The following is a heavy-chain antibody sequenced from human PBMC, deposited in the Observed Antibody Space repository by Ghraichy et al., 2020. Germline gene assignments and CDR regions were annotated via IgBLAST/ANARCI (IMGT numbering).Heavy chain of an antibody. CDR2: IYPDDSDT. V-gene: IGHV5-51*01. Sequence: GESLNISCKGSGYTFTNYWIGWVRRMSGKGLDWMGSIYPDDSDTRYSPSFQGQVTISADKSISTAYLQWSSLKASDTAMYYCARLSTSRIDPWGQGTLVSVSS. CDR1: GYTFTNYW. CDR3: ARLSTSRIDP. J-gene: IGHJ5*02.